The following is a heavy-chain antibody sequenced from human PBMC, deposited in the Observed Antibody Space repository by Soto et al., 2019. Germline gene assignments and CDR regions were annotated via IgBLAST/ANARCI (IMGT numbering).Heavy chain of an antibody. J-gene: IGHJ5*02. Sequence: ASVKVSCKASGYTFTSYAMHWVRQAPGQRLEWMGWINAGNGNTKYSQKFQGRVTITRDTSAGTAYMQLSSLRSEDTAVYYCAREDQVGFGELTSWFDPWGQGTLVTVSS. D-gene: IGHD3-10*01. CDR1: GYTFTSYA. V-gene: IGHV1-3*01. CDR2: INAGNGNT. CDR3: AREDQVGFGELTSWFDP.